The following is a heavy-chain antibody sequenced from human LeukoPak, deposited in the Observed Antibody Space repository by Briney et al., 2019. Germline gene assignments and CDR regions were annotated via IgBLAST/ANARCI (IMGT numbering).Heavy chain of an antibody. J-gene: IGHJ4*02. CDR3: ARDLRGDLQYYFDY. CDR2: IYYSGST. CDR1: GGSISRGGYY. V-gene: IGHV4-31*03. Sequence: PSETLSLTCTVSGGSISRGGYYWSWIRQHPGKGLEWIGYIYYSGSTYYNPSLKSRVTISVDTSKNQFSLKLSSVTAADTAVYYCARDLRGDLQYYFDYWGQGTLVTVSS. D-gene: IGHD5-24*01.